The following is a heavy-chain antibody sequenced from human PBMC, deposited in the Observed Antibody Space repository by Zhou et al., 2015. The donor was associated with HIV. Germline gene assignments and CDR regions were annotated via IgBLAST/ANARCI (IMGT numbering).Heavy chain of an antibody. CDR2: IYKNGRT. CDR3: ALLDSSGYDPSH. Sequence: EVHLVESGGDLIQPGGSPRLSCAASGFNVSSNYMAWVRQAPEKGLEWVSVIYKNGRTYYADSVKGRFTISRDISKNTLYLQMDDLRAEDTAVYYCALLDSSGYDPSHWGQGTLVTVSS. CDR1: GFNVSSNY. J-gene: IGHJ4*02. D-gene: IGHD3-22*01. V-gene: IGHV3-53*01.